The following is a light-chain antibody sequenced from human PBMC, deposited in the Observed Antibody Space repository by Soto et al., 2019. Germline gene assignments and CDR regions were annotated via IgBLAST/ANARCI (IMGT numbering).Light chain of an antibody. CDR1: SSNIGKNY. V-gene: IGLV1-51*02. J-gene: IGLJ1*01. Sequence: QSVLTQPPSVSAAPGQKVTISCSGSSSNIGKNYVSWYQQVPGTAPKLLIYENNERRSGIPDRFSGSKSGTSATLGITGLQTRDEADYYCGTWDSSLSVYVFATGTKVTVL. CDR2: ENN. CDR3: GTWDSSLSVYV.